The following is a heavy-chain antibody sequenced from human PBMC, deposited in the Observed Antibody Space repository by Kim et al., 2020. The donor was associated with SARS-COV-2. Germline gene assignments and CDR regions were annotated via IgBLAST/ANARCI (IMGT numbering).Heavy chain of an antibody. CDR2: IGTAGDT. D-gene: IGHD3-10*01. CDR1: GFTFSSYD. Sequence: GGSLRLSCAASGFTFSSYDMHWVRQATGKGLEWVSAIGTAGDTYYPGSVKGRFTISRENAKNSLYLQMNSLRAGDTAVYYCARGWRFASGRSPQAWFDPWGQGTLVTVSS. J-gene: IGHJ5*02. CDR3: ARGWRFASGRSPQAWFDP. V-gene: IGHV3-13*01.